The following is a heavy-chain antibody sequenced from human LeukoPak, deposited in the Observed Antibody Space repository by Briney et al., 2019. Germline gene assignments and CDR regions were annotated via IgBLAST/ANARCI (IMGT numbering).Heavy chain of an antibody. J-gene: IGHJ4*02. D-gene: IGHD7-27*01. V-gene: IGHV1-8*01. CDR3: ARGPPNWGFDY. CDR2: MSPNSGNT. Sequence: EASVKVSCTASGYTFTIYDINWVRRTGQGLEWMGWMSPNSGNTGYAQKFQGRVTMTRDTSISTAYMELSSLRSEDTAVYSCARGPPNWGFDYWGQGTLVTVSS. CDR1: GYTFTIYD.